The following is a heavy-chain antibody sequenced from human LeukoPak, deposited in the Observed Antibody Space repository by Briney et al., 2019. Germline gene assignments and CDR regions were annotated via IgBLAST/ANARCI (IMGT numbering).Heavy chain of an antibody. CDR1: GFTFSSYG. CDR3: ARDAGYCSSTSCYDYYYMDV. CDR2: IRYDGSNK. J-gene: IGHJ6*03. D-gene: IGHD2-2*01. V-gene: IGHV3-30*02. Sequence: GGSLRLSCAASGFTFSSYGMHWVRQAPVKGLEWVAFIRYDGSNKYYADSVKGRFTISRDNSKNTLYLQMNSLRAEDTAVYYCARDAGYCSSTSCYDYYYMDVWGKGTTVTVSS.